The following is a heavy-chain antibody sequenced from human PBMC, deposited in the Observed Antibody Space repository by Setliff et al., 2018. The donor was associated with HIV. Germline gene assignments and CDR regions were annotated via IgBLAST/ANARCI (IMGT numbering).Heavy chain of an antibody. Sequence: PGESLKISCAASGFTFSSYWMHWVRQAPGKGLVWVSRINSDGSITSYADSVKGRFTISRDNAKNSLYLQMNSLRAEDTAVYYCARADPLGEQVWSLQYFQHWGQGTLVTVSS. CDR2: INSDGSIT. J-gene: IGHJ1*01. D-gene: IGHD3-10*01. V-gene: IGHV3-74*01. CDR1: GFTFSSYW. CDR3: ARADPLGEQVWSLQYFQH.